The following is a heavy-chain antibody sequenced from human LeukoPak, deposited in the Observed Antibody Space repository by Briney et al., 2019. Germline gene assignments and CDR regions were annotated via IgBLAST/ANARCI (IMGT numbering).Heavy chain of an antibody. D-gene: IGHD5-12*01. V-gene: IGHV1-24*01. J-gene: IGHJ4*02. CDR2: FDPEDGET. CDR3: ARGQVATSLPHLDY. CDR1: GYTLTELS. Sequence: ASVTVSCKVSGYTLTELSMHWVRQAPGKGLEWMGGFDPEDGETIYAQKFQGRVTMTRDMSTSTVYMELSSLRSEDTAVYYCARGQVATSLPHLDYWGQGILVTVSS.